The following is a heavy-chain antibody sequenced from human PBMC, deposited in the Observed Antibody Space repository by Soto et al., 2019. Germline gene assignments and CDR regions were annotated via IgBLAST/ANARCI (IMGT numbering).Heavy chain of an antibody. CDR3: ATPTYYYDSSGYYPFDP. J-gene: IGHJ5*02. D-gene: IGHD3-22*01. CDR1: GYTLTELS. Sequence: ASVKVSCKVSGYTLTELSMRWVRQAPGKGLEWMGGFDPEDGETIYAQKFQGRVTMTEDTSTDTAYMELSSLRSEDTAVYYCATPTYYYDSSGYYPFDPWGQGTLVTVSS. V-gene: IGHV1-24*01. CDR2: FDPEDGET.